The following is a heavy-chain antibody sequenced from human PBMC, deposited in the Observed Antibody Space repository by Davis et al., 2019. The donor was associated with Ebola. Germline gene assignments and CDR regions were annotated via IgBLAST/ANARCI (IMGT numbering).Heavy chain of an antibody. Sequence: ASVKVSCKASGYTFTGYYMHWVRQAPGQGLEWMGWINPNSGGTNYAQKFQGRVTMTRDTSISTAYMELSRLRSDDTAVYYCARAFPKWLFATSLTDYGMDVWGQGTTVTVSS. D-gene: IGHD3-22*01. CDR2: INPNSGGT. CDR1: GYTFTGYY. V-gene: IGHV1-2*02. CDR3: ARAFPKWLFATSLTDYGMDV. J-gene: IGHJ6*02.